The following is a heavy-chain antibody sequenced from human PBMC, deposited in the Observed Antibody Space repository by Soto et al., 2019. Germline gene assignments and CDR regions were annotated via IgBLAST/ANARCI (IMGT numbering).Heavy chain of an antibody. J-gene: IGHJ4*02. CDR1: GFTFSSYP. D-gene: IGHD6-25*01. CDR3: ERGRAAYYFDY. V-gene: IGHV3-64*02. CDR2: TSGDGRIM. Sequence: GSLRLSCAASGFTFSSYPMHWVRQAPGKGLEHVSSTSGDGRIMYYLDSVKGRFTISRDNSKNTLYLQMGSLRTEDMAVYYCERGRAAYYFDYWGQGAPVTVSS.